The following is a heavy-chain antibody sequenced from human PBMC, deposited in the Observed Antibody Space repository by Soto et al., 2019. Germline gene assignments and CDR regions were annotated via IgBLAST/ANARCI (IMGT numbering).Heavy chain of an antibody. D-gene: IGHD5-12*01. CDR2: MYHSGST. CDR3: ARDVRYSDYDHNWFDP. J-gene: IGHJ5*02. V-gene: IGHV4-59*01. CDR1: GGSIRSYS. Sequence: SETLSLTCIVSGGSIRSYSWSWIWQPPGKGLEWIGYMYHSGSTNYNPSLKSRVTISRDTSKNQVSLKLNSVTAADTATYYCARDVRYSDYDHNWFDPWGQGTLVTVSS.